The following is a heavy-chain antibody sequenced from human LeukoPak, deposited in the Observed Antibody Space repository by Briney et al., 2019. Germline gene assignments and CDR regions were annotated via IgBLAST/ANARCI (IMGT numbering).Heavy chain of an antibody. D-gene: IGHD3-10*01. CDR2: ISWNSDTT. V-gene: IGHV3-9*01. CDR3: ARAPHYYTSATCWDYFEN. CDR1: GFTFDDFA. J-gene: IGHJ4*02. Sequence: AGGSLRLSCAASGFTFDDFAMHWVSQSPGKGLEWVSGISWNSDTTAYADSVKGRFTISRDNANNSLYLLMNSLRSEDTAFYYCARAPHYYTSATCWDYFENWGQGSLVTVSS.